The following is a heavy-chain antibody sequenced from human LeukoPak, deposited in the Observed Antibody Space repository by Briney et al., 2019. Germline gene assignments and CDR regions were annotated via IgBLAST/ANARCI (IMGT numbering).Heavy chain of an antibody. CDR2: MNPNSGNT. Sequence: ASVKVSCNASGYTFTSYEINWVRQATGQGLEWMAGMNPNSGNTGYAQKFQGRVTMTRNTSISTAYMELSSLRSEDTAVYYCASFRGAIPDYYYYGMDVWGQGTTVTVSS. V-gene: IGHV1-8*01. CDR1: GYTFTSYE. CDR3: ASFRGAIPDYYYYGMDV. D-gene: IGHD4/OR15-4a*01. J-gene: IGHJ6*02.